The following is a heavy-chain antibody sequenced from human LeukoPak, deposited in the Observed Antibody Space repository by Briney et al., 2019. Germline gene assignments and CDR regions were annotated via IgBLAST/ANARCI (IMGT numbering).Heavy chain of an antibody. CDR2: IYYSGST. J-gene: IGHJ4*02. D-gene: IGHD4-11*01. Sequence: GSLRLSCAASGFTFSNYEMNWVRQPPGKGLEWIGSIYYSGSTYYNPSLKSRVTISVDTSKNQFSLKLSSVTAADTAVYYCARDYSNYYFDYWGQGTLVTVSS. V-gene: IGHV4-39*02. CDR1: GFTFSNYE. CDR3: ARDYSNYYFDY.